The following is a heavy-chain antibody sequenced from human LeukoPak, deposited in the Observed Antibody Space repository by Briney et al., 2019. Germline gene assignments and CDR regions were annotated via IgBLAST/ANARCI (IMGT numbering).Heavy chain of an antibody. CDR3: AKDLIVGATTRDY. Sequence: QPGGSLRLSCAASGFSFSSYGMHWVRQAPGKGLQWVAFIRYDGSNKYYADSVKGRFTISRDNSKNTLYLQMNSLRAEDTAVYYCAKDLIVGATTRDYWGQGTLVTVSS. V-gene: IGHV3-30*02. CDR1: GFSFSSYG. D-gene: IGHD1-26*01. CDR2: IRYDGSNK. J-gene: IGHJ4*02.